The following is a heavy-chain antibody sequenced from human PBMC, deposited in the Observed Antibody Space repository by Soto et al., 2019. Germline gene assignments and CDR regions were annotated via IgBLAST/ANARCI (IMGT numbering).Heavy chain of an antibody. Sequence: EVQLVESGGGLVKPGGSLRLCCAASGFTFSNAWMSWVRQAPGKGLEWVGRIKSKTDGGTTDYAAPVKGRFTISRDDSTNTLYLQMNSLKTEDTAVYYCTTKGRGYRFDYWGQGTLVTVSS. J-gene: IGHJ4*02. CDR3: TTKGRGYRFDY. CDR2: IKSKTDGGTT. D-gene: IGHD3-22*01. CDR1: GFTFSNAW. V-gene: IGHV3-15*01.